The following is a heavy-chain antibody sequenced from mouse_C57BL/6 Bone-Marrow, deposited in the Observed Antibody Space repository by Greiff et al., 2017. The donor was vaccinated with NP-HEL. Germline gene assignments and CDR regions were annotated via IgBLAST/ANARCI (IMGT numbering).Heavy chain of an antibody. V-gene: IGHV1-69*01. D-gene: IGHD1-1*01. CDR2: IDPSDSYT. J-gene: IGHJ1*03. CDR3: ARRRYYSWYFDV. CDR1: GYTFTSYW. Sequence: QVQLQQPGAELVMPGASVKLSCKASGYTFTSYWMHWVKQRPGQGLAWIGEIDPSDSYTNYNQKFKGKSTLTVDKSSSTAYMQLSSLTSEDSAVYYCARRRYYSWYFDVWGTGTTVTVSS.